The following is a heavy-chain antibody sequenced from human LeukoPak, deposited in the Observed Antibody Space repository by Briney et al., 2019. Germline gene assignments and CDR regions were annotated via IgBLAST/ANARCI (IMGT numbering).Heavy chain of an antibody. Sequence: ASVKVSCKASGYTFINFAMNWVRQAPGQGLEWMGWIDTNTGIPTYAQGFTGRFVFSLDTSVSTVYLQITSLQAEGAAVYYCARDPGSQRVNRLARRGDYWGQGTLVTVSS. CDR1: GYTFINFA. CDR3: ARDPGSQRVNRLARRGDY. J-gene: IGHJ4*02. D-gene: IGHD1-14*01. V-gene: IGHV7-4-1*02. CDR2: IDTNTGIP.